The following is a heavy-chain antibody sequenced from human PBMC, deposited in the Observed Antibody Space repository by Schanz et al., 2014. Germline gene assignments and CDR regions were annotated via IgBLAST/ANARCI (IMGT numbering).Heavy chain of an antibody. D-gene: IGHD2-2*01. CDR3: AAHETLSTTACYPS. Sequence: VQLVESGGGLVQPGGSLRLSCAASGITFSDSFMSWIRQTPGKGLEWLSYISSSGNIIHYADSVKGRFTISRDNAKNSLYLQMTGLRAEDTAVYYCAAHETLSTTACYPSWGQGTLVAVSS. J-gene: IGHJ4*02. V-gene: IGHV3-11*01. CDR1: GITFSDSF. CDR2: ISSSGNII.